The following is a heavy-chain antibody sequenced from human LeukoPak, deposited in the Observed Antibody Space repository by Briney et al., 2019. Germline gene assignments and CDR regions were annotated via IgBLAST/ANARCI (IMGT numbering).Heavy chain of an antibody. Sequence: GGSLRLSWAATGFTLSNNTMAWVRQAPGKGLEGVSTIISAGSTYYADSVKGRFTFSRDNSKNTLYLQMNSLRAGDTAVYYCAGRNYGSGSHYNYWGQGALVTVSS. CDR2: IISAGST. CDR1: GFTLSNNT. D-gene: IGHD3-10*01. V-gene: IGHV3-23*01. J-gene: IGHJ4*02. CDR3: AGRNYGSGSHYNY.